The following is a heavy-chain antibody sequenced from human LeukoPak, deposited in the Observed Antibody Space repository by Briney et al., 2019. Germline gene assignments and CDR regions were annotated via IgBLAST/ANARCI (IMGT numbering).Heavy chain of an antibody. J-gene: IGHJ4*02. CDR1: GFTFSRYA. D-gene: IGHD3-10*01. CDR2: ISSNGGST. Sequence: PGGSLRLSCSASGFTFSRYAMHWVRQAPGKGLEYVSAISSNGGSTYYAGSVKGRFTISRDNSKDTLYLQMSSLRTEDTAVYYCVKDGSGSYYTYYFDYWGQGTLVTVSS. V-gene: IGHV3-64D*06. CDR3: VKDGSGSYYTYYFDY.